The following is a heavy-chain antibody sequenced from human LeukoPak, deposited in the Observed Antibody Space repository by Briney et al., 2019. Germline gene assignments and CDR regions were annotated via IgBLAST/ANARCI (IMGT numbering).Heavy chain of an antibody. D-gene: IGHD2-15*01. Sequence: GASLRLSCAASGFTFSSYAMSWVRQAPGKGLERVSAISGSGGSTYYADSVKGRFTISRDNSKNTLYLQMNSLRAEDTAVYYCAKDMDIVVVAWFDPWGQGTLVTVSS. CDR2: ISGSGGST. CDR3: AKDMDIVVVAWFDP. V-gene: IGHV3-23*01. CDR1: GFTFSSYA. J-gene: IGHJ5*02.